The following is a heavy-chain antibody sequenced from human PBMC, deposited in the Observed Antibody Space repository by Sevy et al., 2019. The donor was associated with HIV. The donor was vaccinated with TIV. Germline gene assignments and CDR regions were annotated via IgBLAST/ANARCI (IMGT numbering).Heavy chain of an antibody. V-gene: IGHV3-30*04. CDR2: ISYDGRNK. Sequence: GGSLRLSCAASGFSFSSYAMHWVRQALGKGLEWVAVISYDGRNKYYGDSVKGRFTISRDISKNTLYLQMNSLRAEDTAVYYCARPESSGYYYYYAMDVWGQGTTVTVSS. CDR3: ARPESSGYYYYYAMDV. D-gene: IGHD3-22*01. CDR1: GFSFSSYA. J-gene: IGHJ6*02.